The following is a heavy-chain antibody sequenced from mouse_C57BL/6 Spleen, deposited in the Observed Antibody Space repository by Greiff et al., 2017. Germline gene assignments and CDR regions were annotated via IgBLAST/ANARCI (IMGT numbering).Heavy chain of an antibody. CDR1: GYTFTSYW. D-gene: IGHD2-4*01. V-gene: IGHV1-52*01. J-gene: IGHJ1*03. CDR2: IDPSDSET. Sequence: QVQLKQPGAELVRPGSSVKLSCKASGYTFTSYWMHWVKQRPIQGLEWIGNIDPSDSETHYNQKFKDKATLTVDKSSSTAYMQLSSLTSEDSAVYYCAREGYYDYQGGYCDVWGTGTTVTVSS. CDR3: AREGYYDYQGGYCDV.